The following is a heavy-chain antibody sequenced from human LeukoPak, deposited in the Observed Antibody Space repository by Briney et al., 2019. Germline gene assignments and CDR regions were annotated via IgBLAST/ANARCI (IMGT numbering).Heavy chain of an antibody. D-gene: IGHD6-19*01. CDR2: IYPGDSDT. CDR1: GYSFTSYW. V-gene: IGHV5-51*01. Sequence: GESLKISCQGSGYSFTSYWIGWVRQMPGKGLEWMGIIYPGDSDTRYSPSFQGQVTISADKSISTAYLQWSSLKASDTAMYYCARQPEDSSGWFYYFDYWGQGTLVIVSS. CDR3: ARQPEDSSGWFYYFDY. J-gene: IGHJ4*02.